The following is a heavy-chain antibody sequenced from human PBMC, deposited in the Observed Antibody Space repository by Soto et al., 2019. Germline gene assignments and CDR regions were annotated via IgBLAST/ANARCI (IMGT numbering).Heavy chain of an antibody. D-gene: IGHD3-10*01. J-gene: IGHJ2*01. V-gene: IGHV2-5*02. CDR2: IYWDDDK. CDR1: GFSLSTSGVG. CDR3: AHNDFDYYGSGSYSGLSSYLAL. Sequence: QITLKESGPTLVKPTQTLTLTCTFSGFSLSTSGVGVGWIRQPPGKALEWLALIYWDDDKRYSPSLKSRLTITKNTSKNQVVLTMTNMDPVDTATYYCAHNDFDYYGSGSYSGLSSYLALWGRGTLVTVSS.